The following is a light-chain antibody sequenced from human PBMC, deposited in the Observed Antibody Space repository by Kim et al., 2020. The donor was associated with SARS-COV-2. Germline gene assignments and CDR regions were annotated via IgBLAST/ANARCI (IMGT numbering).Light chain of an antibody. V-gene: IGLV3-1*01. CDR3: QAWDRSTVV. CDR2: QHN. J-gene: IGLJ2*01. CDR1: RLGDKY. Sequence: SGTPGKTDSITCPGDRLGDKYPSWYQQKPGQSPVLVIYQHNTRPSGIPERFSGSNSGNTSTLTIGGTQALDEADYYCQAWDRSTVVFGGGTQLTVL.